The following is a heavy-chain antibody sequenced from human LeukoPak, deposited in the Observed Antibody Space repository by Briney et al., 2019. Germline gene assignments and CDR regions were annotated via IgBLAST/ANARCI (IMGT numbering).Heavy chain of an antibody. V-gene: IGHV3-30*02. CDR3: ARDETWNPHEAFDI. J-gene: IGHJ3*02. Sequence: GGSLRLSCAASGFTFSSYGMHWVRQAPGKGLEWVAFIRSDGSNTYHAESVKGRFTISRDNAKNSLYLQMNSLRAEDTAVYYCARDETWNPHEAFDIWGQGTMVTVSS. D-gene: IGHD1-1*01. CDR2: IRSDGSNT. CDR1: GFTFSSYG.